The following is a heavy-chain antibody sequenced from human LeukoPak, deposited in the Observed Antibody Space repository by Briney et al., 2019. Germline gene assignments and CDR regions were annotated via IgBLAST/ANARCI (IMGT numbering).Heavy chain of an antibody. V-gene: IGHV1-69*13. D-gene: IGHD1-26*01. CDR1: GGTFSSYA. J-gene: IGHJ4*02. CDR2: IIPIFGTA. CDR3: ARVGSIVGVTYFDY. Sequence: ASVKVSCKASGGTFSSYAISWVRQAPGQGLEWMGGIIPIFGTANYAQKFQGRVTITADESTSTAYMELSSLRSEDTAVYYCARVGSIVGVTYFDYWGQGTLVTVSS.